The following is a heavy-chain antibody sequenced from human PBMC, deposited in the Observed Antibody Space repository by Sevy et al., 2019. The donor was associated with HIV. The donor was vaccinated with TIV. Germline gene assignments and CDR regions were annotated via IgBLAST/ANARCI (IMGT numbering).Heavy chain of an antibody. CDR3: ARARITVTTLNWFDP. CDR1: GYTFSSYG. CDR2: ISAYNGNT. Sequence: ASVKVSCKASGYTFSSYGITWVRQAPGQGLEWMGWISAYNGNTNYAQKLQGRVTLTTDTSTNTAYMELRRLRSDDTAVYYCARARITVTTLNWFDPWGQGTLVTVSS. J-gene: IGHJ5*02. D-gene: IGHD4-17*01. V-gene: IGHV1-18*01.